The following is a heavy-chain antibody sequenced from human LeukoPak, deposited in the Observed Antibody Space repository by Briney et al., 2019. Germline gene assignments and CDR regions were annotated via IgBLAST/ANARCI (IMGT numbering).Heavy chain of an antibody. D-gene: IGHD1-1*01. J-gene: IGHJ4*02. CDR2: INSDGINT. CDR3: AKEGAGTTEYYFDY. CDR1: GFTFSNYW. V-gene: IGHV3-74*01. Sequence: GGSLRLSCAASGFTFSNYWMHWVRQAPGKGLVWVSRINSDGINTSYADSVKGRFTISRDNAKNTLNLQMNSLRAEDTALYYCAKEGAGTTEYYFDYWGQGTLVTVSS.